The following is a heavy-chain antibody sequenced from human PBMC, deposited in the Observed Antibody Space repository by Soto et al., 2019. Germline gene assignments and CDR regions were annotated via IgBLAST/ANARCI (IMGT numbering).Heavy chain of an antibody. V-gene: IGHV3-30-3*01. Sequence: QVQLVESGGGVVQPGRSLRLSCAASGFTFSSYAMHWVRQAPGKGLEWVAVISYDGSNKYYADSVKGRFTISRDNSKNTLYLQMNRLRAEDTAVYYCARERGSYYYYYYYGMDVWGQGTTVTVSS. CDR3: ARERGSYYYYYYYGMDV. D-gene: IGHD1-26*01. CDR1: GFTFSSYA. J-gene: IGHJ6*02. CDR2: ISYDGSNK.